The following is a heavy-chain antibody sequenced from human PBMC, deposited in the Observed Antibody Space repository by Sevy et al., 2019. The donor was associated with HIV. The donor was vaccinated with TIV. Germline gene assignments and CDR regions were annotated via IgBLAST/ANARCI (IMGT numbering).Heavy chain of an antibody. J-gene: IGHJ4*02. D-gene: IGHD3-22*01. V-gene: IGHV3-33*01. Sequence: GGSLRLSCAASGFTFSSYGMHWVRQAPGKGLEWVALIWYDGSNKYYADSVKGRFTISRDNSKNTLYLQMDSLGAEDTAVYYCVSGAYYYESRTENFDYWGQGTLVTVSS. CDR2: IWYDGSNK. CDR3: VSGAYYYESRTENFDY. CDR1: GFTFSSYG.